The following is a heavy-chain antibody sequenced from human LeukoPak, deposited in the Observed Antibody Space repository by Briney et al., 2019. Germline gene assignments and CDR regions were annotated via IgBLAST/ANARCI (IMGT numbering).Heavy chain of an antibody. CDR1: GGSISSSSYY. CDR2: IYYSGST. CDR3: ARPSITMVRGFDP. V-gene: IGHV4-39*01. D-gene: IGHD3-10*01. J-gene: IGHJ5*02. Sequence: SETLSLTCTVSGGSISSSSYYWGWIRQPPGKGLEWIGSIYYSGSTYYNPSLKSRVTISVDTSKNLFSLKLSSVTAADTAVYYCARPSITMVRGFDPWGQGTLVTVSS.